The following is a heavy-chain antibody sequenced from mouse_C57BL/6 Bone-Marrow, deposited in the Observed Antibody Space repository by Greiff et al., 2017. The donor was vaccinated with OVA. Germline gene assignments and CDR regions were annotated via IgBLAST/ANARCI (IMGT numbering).Heavy chain of an antibody. CDR3: TRTSPQLTGRYFDV. CDR1: GFTFSSYA. D-gene: IGHD4-1*01. Sequence: DVHLVESGEGLVKPGGSLKLSCAASGFTFSSYAMSWVRQTPEKRLEWVAYISSGGDYIYYADTVKGRFTISRDNARNTLYLQMSSLKSEDTAMYYCTRTSPQLTGRYFDVWGTGTTVTVSS. J-gene: IGHJ1*03. V-gene: IGHV5-9-1*02. CDR2: ISSGGDYI.